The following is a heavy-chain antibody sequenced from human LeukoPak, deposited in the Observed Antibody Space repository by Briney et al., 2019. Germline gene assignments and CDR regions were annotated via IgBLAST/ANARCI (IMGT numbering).Heavy chain of an antibody. V-gene: IGHV3-23*01. CDR1: GFTFSSHA. CDR2: IIGSGGST. Sequence: VGSLRLSCAASGFTFSSHAMSWVRQAPGKGLEWVSAIIGSGGSTYYADSVKGRFTISRDNSKNTLYLQMNSLRAEDTAVYYCAKIGTREDYYDSCGYSYWGQGTLVTVSS. J-gene: IGHJ4*02. CDR3: AKIGTREDYYDSCGYSY. D-gene: IGHD3-22*01.